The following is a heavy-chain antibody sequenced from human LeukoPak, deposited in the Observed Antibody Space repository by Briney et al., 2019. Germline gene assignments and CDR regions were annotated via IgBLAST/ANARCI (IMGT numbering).Heavy chain of an antibody. Sequence: GGSLRLSCAVSGVYWMSWVRQAPGKGLGWVANINQDGSVIYYVDSAKGRFTISRDNAKNSLYLQMNSLRAEDTGVYYCATSSGAPGNMWGQGTLVTVSS. V-gene: IGHV3-7*01. CDR3: ATSSGAPGNM. J-gene: IGHJ4*02. CDR1: GVYW. D-gene: IGHD2-8*02. CDR2: INQDGSVI.